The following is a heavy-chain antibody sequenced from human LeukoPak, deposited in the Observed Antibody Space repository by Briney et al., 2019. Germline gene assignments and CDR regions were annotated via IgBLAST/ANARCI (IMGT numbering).Heavy chain of an antibody. CDR1: GGSISSYY. V-gene: IGHV4-59*08. J-gene: IGHJ4*02. Sequence: SETLSLTCTVSGGSISSYYWSWIRQPAGKGLEWIGHIYYSGSTNYNPSLKSRVTISVDTSKNQFSLKMTSVTAADTAVYYCVRHPWRMGSRDYNFDYWGQGTLVTVSS. D-gene: IGHD3-16*01. CDR3: VRHPWRMGSRDYNFDY. CDR2: IYYSGST.